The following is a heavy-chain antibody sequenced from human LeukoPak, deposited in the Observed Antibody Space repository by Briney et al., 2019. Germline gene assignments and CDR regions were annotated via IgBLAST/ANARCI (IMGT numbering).Heavy chain of an antibody. CDR1: GFTFSSYT. CDR2: ISSSSGYI. CDR3: ARVATGSYDWFDP. V-gene: IGHV3-21*01. J-gene: IGHJ5*02. D-gene: IGHD3-10*01. Sequence: GGSLRLSCAASGFTFSSYTINWVRQAPGKGLEWVSSISSSSGYIYYADSVKGRFTISRDNAKNSLYLQMNSLRAEDTAVYFCARVATGSYDWFDPWGQGTLVTVSS.